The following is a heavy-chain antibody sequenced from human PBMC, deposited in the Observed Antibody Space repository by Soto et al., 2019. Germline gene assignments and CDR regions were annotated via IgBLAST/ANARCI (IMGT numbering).Heavy chain of an antibody. CDR3: ARYDSSCYYCPYYYYAMDL. Sequence: EVQLVESGGGLVKPGGSLRLSCAASGFTFSTYSMNWVRQAPGKGLEWVSSISSSSSYIYYADSVKGRFTISRDNAKNPLSFQINRLRAEDTAVYYCARYDSSCYYCPYYYYAMDLWCQGTTVTVSS. J-gene: IGHJ6*02. D-gene: IGHD3-22*01. V-gene: IGHV3-21*01. CDR1: GFTFSTYS. CDR2: ISSSSSYI.